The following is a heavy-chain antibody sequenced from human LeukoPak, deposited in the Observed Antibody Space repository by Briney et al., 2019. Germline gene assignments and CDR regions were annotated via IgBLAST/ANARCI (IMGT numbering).Heavy chain of an antibody. Sequence: QPGGSLRLSCAASGFTFNIHAMTWVRQDPGKGLEWVSAIGGSGDRTYYADSVKGRFTISKDNSKNTLYLQMNSLRAEDTAVYYCAKDRTQQPYGIFDYWGQGTLVTVSS. V-gene: IGHV3-23*01. J-gene: IGHJ4*02. D-gene: IGHD6-13*01. CDR3: AKDRTQQPYGIFDY. CDR2: IGGSGDRT. CDR1: GFTFNIHA.